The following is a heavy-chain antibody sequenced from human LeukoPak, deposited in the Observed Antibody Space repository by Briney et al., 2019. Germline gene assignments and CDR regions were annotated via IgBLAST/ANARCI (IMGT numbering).Heavy chain of an antibody. D-gene: IGHD1-1*01. CDR1: GYSLSDLS. CDR2: FEPEEGAHGET. Sequence: ASVKVSCKVSGYSLSDLSIHWVRHVAAKGLEWMGGFEPEEGAHGETIFAQKFEDRLTLTEDTSADTAYMELVRLTSEDTAVYYCATDRLEIYALHIWGQGTAVTVSS. CDR3: ATDRLEIYALHI. V-gene: IGHV1-24*01. J-gene: IGHJ3*02.